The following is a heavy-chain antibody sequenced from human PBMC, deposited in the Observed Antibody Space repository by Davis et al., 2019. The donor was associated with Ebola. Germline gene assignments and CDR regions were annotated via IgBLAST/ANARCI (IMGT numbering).Heavy chain of an antibody. J-gene: IGHJ4*02. D-gene: IGHD6-13*01. CDR1: GFTFSSYW. Sequence: GGSLRLSCAASGFTFSSYWMTWVREAPGKGLEWVANRNQDGSEIWYVDSVKGRFTISRDNAKNSLYLQMNSLRVEDTAVYYCAREKQQLSLPAYWGPGTLVTVSP. CDR2: RNQDGSEI. V-gene: IGHV3-7*01. CDR3: AREKQQLSLPAY.